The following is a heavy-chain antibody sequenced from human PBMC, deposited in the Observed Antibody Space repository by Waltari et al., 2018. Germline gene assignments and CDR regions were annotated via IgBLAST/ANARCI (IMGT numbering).Heavy chain of an antibody. V-gene: IGHV1-69*14. CDR1: GGTFSSYA. Sequence: QVQLVQSGAEVKKPGSSVKVSCKASGGTFSSYAISWVRQAPGQGLEWMGGIIPILGTANYAQKFQGRVTITAYKSTSTAYMELSSLRSEDTAVYYCAALYYGTGYYYMDVWGKGTTVTVSS. J-gene: IGHJ6*03. D-gene: IGHD2-8*01. CDR2: IIPILGTA. CDR3: AALYYGTGYYYMDV.